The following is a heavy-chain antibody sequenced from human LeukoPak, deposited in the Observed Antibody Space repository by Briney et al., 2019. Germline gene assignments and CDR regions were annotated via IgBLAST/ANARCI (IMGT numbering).Heavy chain of an antibody. CDR1: GFTFSSYA. CDR3: ARIHSSGYYYVSHYYGMDV. J-gene: IGHJ6*02. CDR2: ISGSGGST. D-gene: IGHD3-22*01. V-gene: IGHV3-23*01. Sequence: LPGGSLRLSCAASGFTFSSYAMSWVRQAPGKGLEWVSAISGSGGSTYYADSVKGRFTISRDNSKNTLYLQMNSLRAEDTAVYYCARIHSSGYYYVSHYYGMDVWGQGTTVTVSS.